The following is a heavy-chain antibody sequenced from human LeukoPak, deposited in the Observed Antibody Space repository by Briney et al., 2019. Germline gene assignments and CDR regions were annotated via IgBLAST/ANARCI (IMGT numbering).Heavy chain of an antibody. J-gene: IGHJ3*02. CDR2: IYYTGST. CDR3: ARQLITIAAASNAFDI. D-gene: IGHD6-13*01. V-gene: IGHV4-31*03. CDR1: GGSIYSGGYY. Sequence: SQTLSLACTVSGGSIYSGGYYWSWIRQHPGKGLEWIGYIYYTGSTYYNPSLKSRVAISVDTSKKQVSLKLSSVTAADTAVYYCARQLITIAAASNAFDIWGHGTMVTVSS.